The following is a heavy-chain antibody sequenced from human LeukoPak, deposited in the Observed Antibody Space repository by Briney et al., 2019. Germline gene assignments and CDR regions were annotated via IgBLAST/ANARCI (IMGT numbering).Heavy chain of an antibody. D-gene: IGHD5-18*01. CDR1: GGSISSSSYY. Sequence: PSETLSLTRTVSGGSISSSSYYWGWIRQPPGKGLEWIGSIYYSGSTYYNPSLKSRVTISVDTSKNQFSLQLSSVTAADTAVYYCAIPRGYSYGYGEDYWGQGTLVTVSS. V-gene: IGHV4-39*01. CDR2: IYYSGST. J-gene: IGHJ4*02. CDR3: AIPRGYSYGYGEDY.